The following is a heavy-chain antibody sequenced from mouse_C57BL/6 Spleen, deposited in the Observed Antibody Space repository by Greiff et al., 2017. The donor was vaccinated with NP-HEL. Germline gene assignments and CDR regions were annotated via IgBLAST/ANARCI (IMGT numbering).Heavy chain of an antibody. CDR3: AREGEGFAY. V-gene: IGHV5-4*01. Sequence: DVQLVESGGGLVKPGGSLKLSCAASGFTFSSYAMSWVRQTPEKRLEWVATISDGGSYTYYPDNVKGRFTISRDNAKNNLYLQMSHLKSEDTAMYYCAREGEGFAYWGQGTLVTVSA. CDR2: ISDGGSYT. CDR1: GFTFSSYA. J-gene: IGHJ3*01.